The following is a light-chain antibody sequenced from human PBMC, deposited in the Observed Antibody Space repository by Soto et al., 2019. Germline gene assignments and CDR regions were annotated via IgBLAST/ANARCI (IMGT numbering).Light chain of an antibody. CDR3: QQYNNWHPFT. V-gene: IGKV3-15*01. J-gene: IGKJ4*01. Sequence: EIVITQSPATLSVSPGERATLSCRASQSISSNLAWYQQKPGQAPRLLIYGTSTRATGIPARFNGSGSGTEFTLTISSLQYEDFAVYYCQQYNNWHPFTFGGGTKVDIK. CDR1: QSISSN. CDR2: GTS.